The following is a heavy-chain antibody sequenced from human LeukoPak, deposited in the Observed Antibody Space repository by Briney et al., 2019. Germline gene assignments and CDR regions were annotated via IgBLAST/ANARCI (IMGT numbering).Heavy chain of an antibody. D-gene: IGHD6-13*01. CDR3: ARGGDSSRAYYYYGMDV. CDR1: GFTFSSYG. CDR2: IWYDGSNK. J-gene: IGHJ6*04. Sequence: GGSLRLSCAASGFTFSSYGMHWVRQAPGKGLEWVAVIWYDGSNKYYADSVKGRFTIPRDNSKNTLYLQMNSLRAEDTAVYYCARGGDSSRAYYYYGMDVWGKGTTVTVSS. V-gene: IGHV3-33*01.